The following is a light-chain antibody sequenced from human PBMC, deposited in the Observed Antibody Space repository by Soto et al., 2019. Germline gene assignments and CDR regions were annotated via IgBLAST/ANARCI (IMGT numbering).Light chain of an antibody. CDR2: DAS. Sequence: EIVLTQSPATLSLSPGERATLSCRASQSVGGYLDWYQQKPGQAPSLLIYDASNRASGIPARFSGSGSGTDFTLTISSLEPEDLAVYYCHQRSNWPPLTFGGGNKVEIK. J-gene: IGKJ4*01. V-gene: IGKV3-11*01. CDR3: HQRSNWPPLT. CDR1: QSVGGY.